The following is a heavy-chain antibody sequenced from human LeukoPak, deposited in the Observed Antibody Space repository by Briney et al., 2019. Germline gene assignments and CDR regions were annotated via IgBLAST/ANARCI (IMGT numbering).Heavy chain of an antibody. CDR1: GGSISSSSYY. D-gene: IGHD3-3*01. CDR2: IYYSGST. CDR3: ARFHDFWSGYDY. Sequence: KPSETLSLTCTVSGGSISSSSYYWGWIRQPPGKGLEWIGSIYYSGSTYYNPSLKSRVTISVDTSKNQFSLKLSSVTAADTAVYYCARFHDFWSGYDYWGQGTLVTVSS. J-gene: IGHJ4*02. V-gene: IGHV4-39*07.